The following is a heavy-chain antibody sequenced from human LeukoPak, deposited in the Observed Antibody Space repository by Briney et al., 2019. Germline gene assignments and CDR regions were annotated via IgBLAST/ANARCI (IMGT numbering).Heavy chain of an antibody. CDR3: ARDGDSSGYYVNFDY. CDR2: INGDGSST. J-gene: IGHJ4*02. D-gene: IGHD3-22*01. Sequence: GGSLRLSCAASGFTFTGYWMHWVRQVPGKGLVWVSRINGDGSSTSYADSVKGRFTISRDNTKNTLYLQMNGLRAEDTAVYYCARDGDSSGYYVNFDYWGQGTLVTVSS. CDR1: GFTFTGYW. V-gene: IGHV3-74*01.